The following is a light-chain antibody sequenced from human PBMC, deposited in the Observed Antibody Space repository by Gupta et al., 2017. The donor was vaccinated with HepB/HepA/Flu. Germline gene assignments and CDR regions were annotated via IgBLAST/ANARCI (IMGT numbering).Light chain of an antibody. V-gene: IGKV1-33*01. CDR1: QDIKTN. Sequence: DVQVTQSPSSLSASVGDRVTITCQASQDIKTNLNWFQKKSGQAPRLLIYGVSRLEKGVPSRFSGSGSGTTFSLTISSLQPEDTASYFCLQYNMLPYSFGPGTKLDI. CDR3: LQYNMLPYS. CDR2: GVS. J-gene: IGKJ2*01.